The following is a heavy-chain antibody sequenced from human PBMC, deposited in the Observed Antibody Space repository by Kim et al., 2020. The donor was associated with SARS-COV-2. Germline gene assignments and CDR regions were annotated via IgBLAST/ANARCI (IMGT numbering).Heavy chain of an antibody. D-gene: IGHD3-22*01. CDR3: ARGSGYYSN. V-gene: IGHV4-59*01. CDR1: SDSISSYY. J-gene: IGHJ4*02. CDR2: IYYIGST. Sequence: SETLSLTCNVSSDSISSYYWTWIRQPPGKRLEWIGYIYYIGSTNYNPSLKSRVTISLDSSTNQSSLKLTSVTAADTAVYYCARGSGYYSNWGQGTLVTVSS.